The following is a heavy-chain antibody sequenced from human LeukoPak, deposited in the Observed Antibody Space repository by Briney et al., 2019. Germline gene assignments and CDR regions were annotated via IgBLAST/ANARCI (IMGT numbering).Heavy chain of an antibody. CDR3: ARDGYGDYVPFDY. CDR1: GFTFSSYS. V-gene: IGHV3-21*01. D-gene: IGHD4-17*01. Sequence: PGGSLRLSCAASGFTFSSYSMKWVRQAPGKGLEWVSSISSSSSYIYYADLVKGRFTISRDNAKNSLYLQMNSLRAEDTAVYYCARDGYGDYVPFDYWGQGTLVTVSS. J-gene: IGHJ4*02. CDR2: ISSSSSYI.